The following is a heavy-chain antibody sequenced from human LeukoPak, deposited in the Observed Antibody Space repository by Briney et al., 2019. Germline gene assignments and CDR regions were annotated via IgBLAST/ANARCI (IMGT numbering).Heavy chain of an antibody. CDR1: GYTFTTYG. D-gene: IGHD5-18*01. J-gene: IGHJ4*02. CDR3: TRDHIGYNYGPFDY. V-gene: IGHV1-18*01. Sequence: ASVKVSCKASGYTFTTYGISWVRQAPGQGLEWMGWISAYNGNTNYAQKFQGRVTMTTDTSTNTAYMELRSLRSDDTAVYYCTRDHIGYNYGPFDYWGQGTLVTVSS. CDR2: ISAYNGNT.